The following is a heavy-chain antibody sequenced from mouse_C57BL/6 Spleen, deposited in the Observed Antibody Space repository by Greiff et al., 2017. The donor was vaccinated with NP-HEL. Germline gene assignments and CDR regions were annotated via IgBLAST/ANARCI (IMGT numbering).Heavy chain of an antibody. CDR1: GYTFTSYG. V-gene: IGHV1-81*01. CDR3: ARPYYYGSSSHWYFDV. Sequence: QVQLQQSGAELARPGASVKLSCKASGYTFTSYGISWVKQRTGQGLEWIGEIYPRSGNTYYNEKFKGKATLTADKSSSTAYMELRSLTSEDSAVYFCARPYYYGSSSHWYFDVWGTGTTVTVSS. D-gene: IGHD1-1*01. J-gene: IGHJ1*03. CDR2: IYPRSGNT.